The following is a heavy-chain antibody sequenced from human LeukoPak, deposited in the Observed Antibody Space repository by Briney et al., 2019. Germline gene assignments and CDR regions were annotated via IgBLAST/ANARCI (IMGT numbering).Heavy chain of an antibody. Sequence: SVKVSCKASGGTFSSYAISWVRQAPGQGLEWMGGIIPIFGTANYAQKFQGRVTITADESTSTAYMELSSLRSEDTAVYYCARGAIFGVVMVGPYDYWGQGTLVTVSS. D-gene: IGHD3-3*01. CDR2: IIPIFGTA. CDR1: GGTFSSYA. J-gene: IGHJ4*02. CDR3: ARGAIFGVVMVGPYDY. V-gene: IGHV1-69*01.